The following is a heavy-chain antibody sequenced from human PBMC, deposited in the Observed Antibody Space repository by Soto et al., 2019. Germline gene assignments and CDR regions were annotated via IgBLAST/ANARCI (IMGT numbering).Heavy chain of an antibody. CDR1: GYTFTSYA. Sequence: QVQLVQSGAEEKKPGASVKVSCKASGYTFTSYAMHWVRQAPGQRLEWMGWINAGNGNTKYSQKFQGRVTVPRDTSASTAYMELSSLRSEDTAVYYCASVGSWYVWIDPWGQGTLVTVSS. D-gene: IGHD2-15*01. V-gene: IGHV1-3*05. J-gene: IGHJ5*02. CDR2: INAGNGNT. CDR3: ASVGSWYVWIDP.